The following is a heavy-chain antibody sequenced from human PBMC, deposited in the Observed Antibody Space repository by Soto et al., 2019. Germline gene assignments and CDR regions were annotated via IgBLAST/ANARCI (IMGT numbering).Heavy chain of an antibody. J-gene: IGHJ4*02. CDR1: GDSISSPHYY. CDR2: IYYTGNN. D-gene: IGHD3-22*01. Sequence: QVHLQESGPGLVKPSQTLSLSCTVSGDSISSPHYYWTWIRQPPGKGLEWVGYIYYTGNNFYNPALKSRVAMSVDPSTNHFSLKLASVTDAYTAVYFCAREPKQNYDSSPWNGGFDSWAPGALVTVSS. V-gene: IGHV4-30-4*01. CDR3: AREPKQNYDSSPWNGGFDS.